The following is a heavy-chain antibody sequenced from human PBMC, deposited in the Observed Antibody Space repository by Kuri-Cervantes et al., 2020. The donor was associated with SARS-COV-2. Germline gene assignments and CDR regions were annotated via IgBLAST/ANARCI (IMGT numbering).Heavy chain of an antibody. D-gene: IGHD3-3*01. CDR3: ARAEKRTIFGVVNYYYYGMDV. J-gene: IGHJ6*02. V-gene: IGHV3-21*01. Sequence: GGSLRLSCAASGFTFSSYSMNWVRQAPGKGLEWVSSISSSSSYIYYADSVKGRFTTSRDNSKNTLYLQMNSLRAEDTAVYYCARAEKRTIFGVVNYYYYGMDVWGQGTTVTVSS. CDR2: ISSSSSYI. CDR1: GFTFSSYS.